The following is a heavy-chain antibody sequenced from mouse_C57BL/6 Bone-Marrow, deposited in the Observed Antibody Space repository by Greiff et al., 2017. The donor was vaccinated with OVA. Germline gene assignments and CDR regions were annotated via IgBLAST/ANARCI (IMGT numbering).Heavy chain of an antibody. J-gene: IGHJ1*03. Sequence: EVQLQQSGPELVKPGASVKISCKASGYSFTGYYMNWVKQSPEKSLEWIGEINPSTGGTTYNQKFKAKATLTVDKSSSTAYMQLKSLTSEDSAVYDCERVYYGYHWYFEVWGTGTTVTVSS. V-gene: IGHV1-42*01. D-gene: IGHD2-2*01. CDR1: GYSFTGYY. CDR3: ERVYYGYHWYFEV. CDR2: INPSTGGT.